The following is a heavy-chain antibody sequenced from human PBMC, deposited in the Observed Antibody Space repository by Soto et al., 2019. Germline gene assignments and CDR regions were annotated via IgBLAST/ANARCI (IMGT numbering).Heavy chain of an antibody. D-gene: IGHD3-3*01. CDR3: AKDIRVPAVGGVMGYFDY. CDR2: ISYDGSNK. CDR1: GFTFSSYG. V-gene: IGHV3-30*18. J-gene: IGHJ4*02. Sequence: GGSLRLSCAASGFTFSSYGMHWVRQAPGKGLEWVAVISYDGSNKYYADSVKGRFTISRDNSKNTLYLQMNSLRAEDTAVYYCAKDIRVPAVGGVMGYFDYWGQGTLVAVSS.